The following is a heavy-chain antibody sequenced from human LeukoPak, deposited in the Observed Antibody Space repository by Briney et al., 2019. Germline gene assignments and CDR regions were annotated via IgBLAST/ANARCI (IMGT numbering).Heavy chain of an antibody. CDR2: ISGSGGST. CDR3: AKAFDPGYYGSGSYYTPSFDY. V-gene: IGHV3-23*01. D-gene: IGHD3-10*01. J-gene: IGHJ4*02. Sequence: GGSLRLSCAASGFTFSDYAMTWVRQAPGKGLEWVSAISGSGGSTYYADSVKGRFTISRDNSKNTLYLQMNSLRAEDTAVYYCAKAFDPGYYGSGSYYTPSFDYWGQGTLVTVSS. CDR1: GFTFSDYA.